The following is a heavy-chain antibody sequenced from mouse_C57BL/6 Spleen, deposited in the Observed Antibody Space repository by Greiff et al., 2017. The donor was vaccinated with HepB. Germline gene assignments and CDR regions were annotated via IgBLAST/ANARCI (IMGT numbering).Heavy chain of an antibody. Sequence: EVQLQQSGPELVKPGASVKIPCKASGYTFTDYNMDWVKQSHGKSLEWIGDINPNNGGTIYNQKFKGKATLTVDKSSSTAYMELRSLTSEDTAVYYCARGRWGGAMDYWGQGTSVTVSS. J-gene: IGHJ4*01. CDR2: INPNNGGT. CDR1: GYTFTDYN. D-gene: IGHD1-1*01. CDR3: ARGRWGGAMDY. V-gene: IGHV1-18*01.